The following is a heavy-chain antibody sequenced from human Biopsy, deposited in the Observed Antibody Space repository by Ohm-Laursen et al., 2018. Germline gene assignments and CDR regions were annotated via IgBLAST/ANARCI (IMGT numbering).Heavy chain of an antibody. CDR3: AKGQDLRGGAEYFQH. CDR2: INPHSGTT. D-gene: IGHD2-15*01. CDR1: GYTFTGQY. V-gene: IGHV1-2*02. Sequence: ASSVKVSCKASGYTFTGQYLHWVRQVPGQGLEWMGWINPHSGTTKFARDFQGRVTMTRDTSITTAYMELRRLRSDDTAVYYCAKGQDLRGGAEYFQHWGQGALVTVSS. J-gene: IGHJ1*01.